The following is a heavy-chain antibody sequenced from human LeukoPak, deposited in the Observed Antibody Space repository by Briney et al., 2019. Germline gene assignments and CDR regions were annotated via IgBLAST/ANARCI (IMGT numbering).Heavy chain of an antibody. J-gene: IGHJ4*02. CDR1: GGSISSYY. CDR3: VRGNTIFGVVISFDY. D-gene: IGHD3-3*01. V-gene: IGHV4-59*01. CDR2: IYYSWST. Sequence: KPSETLSLTCTVSGGSISSYYWSWIRQPPPKGLEWIGYIYYSWSTNYNHSLKTRVTISVDTSKNQFPLKLSSVTAADTAVYYCVRGNTIFGVVISFDYWGQGTLVTVSS.